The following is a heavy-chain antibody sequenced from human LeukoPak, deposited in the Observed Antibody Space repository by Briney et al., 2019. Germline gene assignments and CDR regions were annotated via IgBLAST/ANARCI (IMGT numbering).Heavy chain of an antibody. CDR2: ISGGTSGT. V-gene: IGHV3-23*01. Sequence: GGSLRLSCAASGFSFSIYVMSWVRQAPGKGLEWVSTISGGTSGTHYADSVRGRFTISRDNSKNTLYLQLNSLRADDTAVYYCANGDFWSGYYDAFDIWGQGTMVTVSS. CDR3: ANGDFWSGYYDAFDI. CDR1: GFSFSIYV. J-gene: IGHJ3*02. D-gene: IGHD3-3*01.